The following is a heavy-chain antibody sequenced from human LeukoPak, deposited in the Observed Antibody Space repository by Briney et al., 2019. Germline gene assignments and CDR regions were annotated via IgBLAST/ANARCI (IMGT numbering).Heavy chain of an antibody. CDR1: GFSLSTSGMC. CDR2: IRWDDNK. CDR3: ARMMYGDFVGYFDY. J-gene: IGHJ4*02. Sequence: SGPALVKPTQTLTLTCTFSGFSLSTSGMCVSWIRQPPGKALEWLALIRWDDNKYYSTSLKTRLTISKDTSKNQVVFTMTNMDPVDTATYYCARMMYGDFVGYFDYWGQGTLVTVSS. V-gene: IGHV2-70*01. D-gene: IGHD4-17*01.